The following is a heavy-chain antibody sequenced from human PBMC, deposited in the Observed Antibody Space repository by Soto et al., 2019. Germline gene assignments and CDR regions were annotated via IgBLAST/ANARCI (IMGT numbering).Heavy chain of an antibody. CDR1: GYTFTSYA. J-gene: IGHJ6*02. V-gene: IGHV1-3*01. CDR2: INAGNGNT. CDR3: ASSYSNYALIDYYYYGMDV. D-gene: IGHD4-4*01. Sequence: GASVKVSCKASGYTFTSYAMHWVRQAPGQRLEWMGWINAGNGNTKYSQKFQGRVTITRDTSASTAHMELSSLRSEDTAVYYCASSYSNYALIDYYYYGMDVWGQGTTVTVSS.